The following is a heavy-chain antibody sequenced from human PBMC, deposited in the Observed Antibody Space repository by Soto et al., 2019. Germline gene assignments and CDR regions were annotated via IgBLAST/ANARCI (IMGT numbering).Heavy chain of an antibody. Sequence: QVQLVESGGGVVQPGRSLRLSCAASGFTFSSYGMHWVRQAPGKGLEWVAVIWYDGSNKYYADSVKGRFTISRDNSKNTLYLQMNSLRAEDTAVYYCARGKHIAARPRYYYGMDVWGQGTTVTVSS. CDR1: GFTFSSYG. D-gene: IGHD6-6*01. V-gene: IGHV3-33*01. CDR3: ARGKHIAARPRYYYGMDV. J-gene: IGHJ6*02. CDR2: IWYDGSNK.